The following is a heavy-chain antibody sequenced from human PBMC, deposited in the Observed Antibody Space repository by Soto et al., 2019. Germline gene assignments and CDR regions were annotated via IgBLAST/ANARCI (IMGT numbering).Heavy chain of an antibody. D-gene: IGHD2-15*01. CDR2: ISYDGSNK. Sequence: QVQLVESGGGVVQPGRSLRLSCAASGFTFSSYGMHWVRQAPGKGLEWVAVISYDGSNKYYADSVKGRFTISRDNSKNTRYLQMNSLRAEDTGVYDCAKDYRPDGGKAPNFDYWGQGTLVTVSS. CDR3: AKDYRPDGGKAPNFDY. J-gene: IGHJ4*02. CDR1: GFTFSSYG. V-gene: IGHV3-30*18.